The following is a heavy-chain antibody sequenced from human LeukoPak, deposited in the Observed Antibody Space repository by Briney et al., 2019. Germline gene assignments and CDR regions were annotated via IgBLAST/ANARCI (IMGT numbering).Heavy chain of an antibody. CDR2: IYYSGST. CDR1: GGSISSSSYY. V-gene: IGHV4-39*01. J-gene: IGHJ3*02. Sequence: SETLSLTCTVSGGSISSSSYYWGWIRQPPGKGLEWIGSIYYSGSTYYNPSLKSRVTISVDTSKNQFSLKLSSVTAADTAVYYCARRRGYCSGGSCYSRRREGRNDAFDIWGQGTMVTVSS. CDR3: ARRRGYCSGGSCYSRRREGRNDAFDI. D-gene: IGHD2-15*01.